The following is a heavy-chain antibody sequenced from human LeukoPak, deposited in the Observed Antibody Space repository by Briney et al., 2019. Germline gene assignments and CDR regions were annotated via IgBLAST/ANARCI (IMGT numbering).Heavy chain of an antibody. D-gene: IGHD3-9*01. CDR2: IKSETDGGTT. J-gene: IGHJ4*02. CDR3: TKIPTDYDILPAYFRHDS. Sequence: GGSLRLSCAASGFTFFNTWMNWLRQAPGKGLECVGRIKSETDGGTTDYAAPVKDRFTISRDDSRDTLYLQMNNLKTEDTAIYSSTKIPTDYDILPAYFRHDSWGQGTLVTVSS. V-gene: IGHV3-15*01. CDR1: GFTFFNTW.